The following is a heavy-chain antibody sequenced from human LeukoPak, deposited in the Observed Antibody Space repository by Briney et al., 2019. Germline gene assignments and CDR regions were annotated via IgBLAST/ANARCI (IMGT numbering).Heavy chain of an antibody. Sequence: ASVKVSCKASGYTFTSYDINWVRQATGQGLEWMGWMNPNSGNTGYAQKFQGRVTITRNTSISTAYMELSSLRSEDTAVYYCARGILRFLEWLTNFHYFDYWGQGTLVTVSS. CDR1: GYTFTSYD. CDR3: ARGILRFLEWLTNFHYFDY. D-gene: IGHD3-3*01. J-gene: IGHJ4*02. CDR2: MNPNSGNT. V-gene: IGHV1-8*03.